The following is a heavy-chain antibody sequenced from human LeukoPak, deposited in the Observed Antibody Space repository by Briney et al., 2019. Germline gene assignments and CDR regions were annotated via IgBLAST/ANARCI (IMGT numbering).Heavy chain of an antibody. CDR3: AREARYCSSTSCYCWFDP. D-gene: IGHD2-2*01. CDR2: IYYSGST. V-gene: IGHV4-59*01. J-gene: IGHJ5*02. CDR1: GGSISSYY. Sequence: PSETLSLTCTVSGGSISSYYWSWIRQPPGKGLEWIGYIYYSGSTNYNPSLKSRVTISVDTSKNQFSLKLSSVTAADTAVYYCAREARYCSSTSCYCWFDPWGQETLVTVSS.